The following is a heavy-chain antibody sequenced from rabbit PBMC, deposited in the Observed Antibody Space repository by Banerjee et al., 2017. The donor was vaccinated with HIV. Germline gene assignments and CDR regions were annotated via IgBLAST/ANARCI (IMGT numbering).Heavy chain of an antibody. J-gene: IGHJ4*01. CDR3: AREESDGGGHLKL. CDR1: GLDFSSSNW. V-gene: IGHV1S45*01. D-gene: IGHD2-1*01. CDR2: IYARSAGST. Sequence: QEQLEESGGGLVKPGGSLTLTCKASGLDFSSSNWIYWVRQAPGKGLEWIAYIYARSAGSTYYASWAKGRFTISRTSSTTVTLQMTSLTAADTATYFCAREESDGGGHLKLWGPGTLVTVS.